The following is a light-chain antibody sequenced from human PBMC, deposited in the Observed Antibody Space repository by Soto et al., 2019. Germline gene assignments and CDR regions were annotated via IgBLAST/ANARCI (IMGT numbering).Light chain of an antibody. J-gene: IGLJ3*02. Sequence: QSALTQPRSVSGSPGQSVTISCTGTSSDVGAYNYVSWYQQHPGKAPKLMIYDVRKRPSGVPDRFSASKSGSTASLTISGLQAEDEADYYCCSYAGSYVGVFGGGTKLTVL. CDR2: DVR. V-gene: IGLV2-11*01. CDR1: SSDVGAYNY. CDR3: CSYAGSYVGV.